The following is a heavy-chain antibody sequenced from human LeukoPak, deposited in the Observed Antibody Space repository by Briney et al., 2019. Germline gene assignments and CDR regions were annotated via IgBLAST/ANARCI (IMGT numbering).Heavy chain of an antibody. J-gene: IGHJ5*02. V-gene: IGHV1-46*01. CDR1: GYTFTNYY. CDR2: INPSGGST. CDR3: ARDPGIDCSGGSCYTAGFDP. D-gene: IGHD2-15*01. Sequence: ASVKVSCKASGYTFTNYYRHWVRQAPGQGLEWMGIINPSGGSTSYAQKFQGRVTMTRDTSTSTVYMELSSLRSEDTAVYYCARDPGIDCSGGSCYTAGFDPWGQGTLVTVSS.